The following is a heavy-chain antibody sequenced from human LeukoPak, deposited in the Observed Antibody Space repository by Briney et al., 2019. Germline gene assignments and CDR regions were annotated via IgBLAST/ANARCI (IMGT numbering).Heavy chain of an antibody. CDR1: GFTVSTNY. Sequence: GGSLRLSCAASGFTVSTNYMSWVRQAPGKGLEWVSLIYSDGSTYHADSVKGRFTLSRDNSKNTLYLQMNSLRTEDTAVYYCARGSGNIAAAGSFDYWGQGTLVTVSS. V-gene: IGHV3-66*02. CDR2: IYSDGST. D-gene: IGHD6-13*01. CDR3: ARGSGNIAAAGSFDY. J-gene: IGHJ4*02.